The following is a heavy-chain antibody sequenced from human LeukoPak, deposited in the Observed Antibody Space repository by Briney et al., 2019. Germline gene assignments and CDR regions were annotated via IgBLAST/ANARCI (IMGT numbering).Heavy chain of an antibody. Sequence: GGSLRLSCAASGFTFSSYAMSWVRQAPGKGLEWVSAISGSGGSTYYADSVKGRFTISRDNSKNTLYLQMNSLRAEDTAVYYCARRGYYYDSSGYYCFDYWGQGTLVTVSS. CDR1: GFTFSSYA. V-gene: IGHV3-23*01. J-gene: IGHJ4*02. CDR2: ISGSGGST. CDR3: ARRGYYYDSSGYYCFDY. D-gene: IGHD3-22*01.